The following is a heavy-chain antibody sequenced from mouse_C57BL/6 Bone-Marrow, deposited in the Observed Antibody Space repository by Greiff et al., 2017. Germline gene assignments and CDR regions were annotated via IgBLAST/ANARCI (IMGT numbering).Heavy chain of an antibody. CDR3: ARDQDDYDGAY. V-gene: IGHV3-6*01. J-gene: IGHJ3*01. CDR1: GYSITSGYY. CDR2: ISYDGSN. Sequence: EVKLKESGPGLVKPSQSLSLTCSVTGYSITSGYYWNWIRQFPGNKLEWMGYISYDGSNNYNPSLKNRISITRDTSKNQFFLKLNSVTTEDTATYYCARDQDDYDGAYWGQGTLVTVSA. D-gene: IGHD2-4*01.